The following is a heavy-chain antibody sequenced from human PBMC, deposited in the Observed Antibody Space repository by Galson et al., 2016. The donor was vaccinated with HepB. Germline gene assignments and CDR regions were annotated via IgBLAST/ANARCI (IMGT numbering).Heavy chain of an antibody. CDR3: ARADSRSYASKWSLDY. CDR2: IWYDVIKR. V-gene: IGHV3-33*01. Sequence: SLRLSCAASGFTFSAYGMYWVRQAPGKRLEWAATIWYDVIKRYHADSVKGRFTISRDNSKNTLSLQMNSLRAEDTAVYYCARADSRSYASKWSLDYWGQGTLVTVSS. J-gene: IGHJ4*02. D-gene: IGHD3-16*01. CDR1: GFTFSAYG.